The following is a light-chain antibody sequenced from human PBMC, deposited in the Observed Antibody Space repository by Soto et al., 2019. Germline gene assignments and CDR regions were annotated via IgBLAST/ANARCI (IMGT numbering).Light chain of an antibody. CDR2: AES. CDR1: QGIGSY. Sequence: VIWMSQSPSLVSASTGDRVTISCRMSQGIGSYLAWYQQKPGKAPELLIFAESTLRSGAPSRFSGSGSGTDFTLTISSLQSEDFATYYCQQYQSFPRTFGQGTKVEIK. V-gene: IGKV1D-8*03. J-gene: IGKJ1*01. CDR3: QQYQSFPRT.